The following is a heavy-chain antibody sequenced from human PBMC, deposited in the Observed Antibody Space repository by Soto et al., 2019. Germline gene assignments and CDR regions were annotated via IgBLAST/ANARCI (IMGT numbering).Heavy chain of an antibody. D-gene: IGHD1-26*01. Sequence: QVQLVESGGGVVQPGRSRRLSCAASGFTFSSYGMHWVRRAPGKGLEWVAVISYDGSNKYYADSVKGRFTISRDNSKNTLYLQMNSLRAEDTAVYYCARSPYSVSYLAYFDYWGQGTLVTVSS. CDR1: GFTFSSYG. CDR3: ARSPYSVSYLAYFDY. J-gene: IGHJ4*02. V-gene: IGHV3-30*03. CDR2: ISYDGSNK.